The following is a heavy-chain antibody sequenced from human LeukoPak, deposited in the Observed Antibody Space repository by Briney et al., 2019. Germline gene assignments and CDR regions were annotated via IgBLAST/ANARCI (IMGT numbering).Heavy chain of an antibody. J-gene: IGHJ6*03. CDR2: IGTAGDT. CDR3: ARVSGASYMDV. Sequence: GGSLRLSCAASGFTFSSYDMHWVRQATGKGLEWVSAIGTAGDTYYPGSVKGRFTISRENAKNSLYLQMNSLRAGDTAVYYCARVSGASYMDVWGKGTTVTVS. CDR1: GFTFSSYD. V-gene: IGHV3-13*01.